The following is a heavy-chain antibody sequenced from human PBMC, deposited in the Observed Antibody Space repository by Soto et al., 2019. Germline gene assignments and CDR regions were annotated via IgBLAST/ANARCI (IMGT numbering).Heavy chain of an antibody. CDR2: IIPMFGTA. V-gene: IGHV1-69*13. Sequence: SVKVSCKASGGTFSSYRISWVLQAPGQGLEWLGGIIPMFGTATSTQNFQGRLTITADESTSTAYMELSSLTSEDTAVYFCARSVGVTTLSYLDYWGQGTLVTVSS. CDR3: ARSVGVTTLSYLDY. D-gene: IGHD1-26*01. J-gene: IGHJ4*02. CDR1: GGTFSSYR.